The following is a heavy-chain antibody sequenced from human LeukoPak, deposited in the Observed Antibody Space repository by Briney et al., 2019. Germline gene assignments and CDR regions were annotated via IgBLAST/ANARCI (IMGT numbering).Heavy chain of an antibody. CDR1: GFTVSSNY. CDR2: IYSGGST. Sequence: PGGSLRLSCAASGFTVSSNYMSWVRQAPGKGLEWVSVIYSGGSTYYADSVKGRFTISRDNSKNTLYLQMNSLRAEDTGVYYCARSNYGSGSYYSLRWFDPWGQGTLVTVSS. J-gene: IGHJ5*02. V-gene: IGHV3-53*01. CDR3: ARSNYGSGSYYSLRWFDP. D-gene: IGHD3-10*01.